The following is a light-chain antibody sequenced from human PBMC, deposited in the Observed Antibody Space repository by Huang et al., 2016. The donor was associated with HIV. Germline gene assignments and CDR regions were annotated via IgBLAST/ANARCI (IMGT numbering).Light chain of an antibody. CDR1: QSIGRW. CDR3: QQYDTFPWT. V-gene: IGKV1-5*03. J-gene: IGKJ1*01. CDR2: KAS. Sequence: DIQMTQSPFTLSASVGDGVTITCRASQSIGRWLAGYQQKPGKAPSLLIFKASSLERGVPSRFSGSGSGTEFILTISGLQPVDSATYYCQQYDTFPWTFGQGTKVEIK.